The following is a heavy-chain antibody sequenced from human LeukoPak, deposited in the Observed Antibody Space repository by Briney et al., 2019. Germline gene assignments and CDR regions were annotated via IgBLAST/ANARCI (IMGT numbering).Heavy chain of an antibody. V-gene: IGHV3-48*02. J-gene: IGHJ4*02. CDR2: ISSSSGTI. CDR1: GFTFSTYS. D-gene: IGHD3-10*01. CDR3: ARDQSDYYGSGSYSEGSY. Sequence: PGGSLRLSCAASGFTFSTYSMKWVRQAPGKGLEWVSYISSSSGTIYYADSVKGRFTISRDNAKNSPYLQMNGLRDEDTAVYYCARDQSDYYGSGSYSEGSYWGQGTLVTVSS.